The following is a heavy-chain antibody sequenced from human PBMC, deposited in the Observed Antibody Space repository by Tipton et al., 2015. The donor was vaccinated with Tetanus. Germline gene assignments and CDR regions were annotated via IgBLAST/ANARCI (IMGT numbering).Heavy chain of an antibody. V-gene: IGHV4-34*01. CDR3: AKVPWEGVYANWFDP. J-gene: IGHJ5*02. D-gene: IGHD2-8*01. Sequence: LRLSCAVYGGSFSGYYWSWIRQPPGKGLEWIGEINHSGSTNYNPSLKSRVTISVDTSKNQFSLKLSSVAAADTAVYYCAKVPWEGVYANWFDPWGQGTLVTVSS. CDR1: GGSFSGYY. CDR2: INHSGST.